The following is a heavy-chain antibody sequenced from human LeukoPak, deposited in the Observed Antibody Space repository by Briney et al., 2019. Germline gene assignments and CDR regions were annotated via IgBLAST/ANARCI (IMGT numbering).Heavy chain of an antibody. V-gene: IGHV4-30-2*01. Sequence: SETLSLTCAVSGGSISSGGYSWSWSRQPPGKGLEWIGYIYHSGSTCYNPSLKSRVTISVDRSKNQFSLKLSSVTAADTAVYYCARVFGTTLAFDIGGQGTMVTVSS. CDR1: GGSISSGGYS. CDR3: ARVFGTTLAFDI. CDR2: IYHSGST. D-gene: IGHD3-3*01. J-gene: IGHJ3*02.